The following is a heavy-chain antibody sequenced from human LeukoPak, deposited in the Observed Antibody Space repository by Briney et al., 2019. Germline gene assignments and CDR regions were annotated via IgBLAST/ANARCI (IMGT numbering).Heavy chain of an antibody. D-gene: IGHD6-19*01. CDR3: ARVSDISVAAYFDY. CDR1: GFTFSSYS. V-gene: IGHV3-23*01. CDR2: ISGSGGST. J-gene: IGHJ4*02. Sequence: GGSLRLSCAASGFTFSSYSMNWVRQAPGKGLEWVSAISGSGGSTYYADSVKGRFTISRDNSKNTLYLQMNSLRAEDTALYYCARVSDISVAAYFDYWGQGTLVTVSS.